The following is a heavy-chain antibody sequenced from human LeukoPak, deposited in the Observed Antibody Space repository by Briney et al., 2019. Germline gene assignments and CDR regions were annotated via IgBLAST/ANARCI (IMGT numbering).Heavy chain of an antibody. CDR2: INPSGGST. V-gene: IGHV1-46*01. Sequence: GASVKVSCKASGYTFTRYYMHWVRQAPGQGLEWMGIINPSGGSTSYAQKFKGRVTMTRATSTSTVYMELSSLRSEDTAVYYCASSSRAGWLLYHYAFDYWGQGTLVTVSS. J-gene: IGHJ4*02. D-gene: IGHD3-3*01. CDR3: ASSSRAGWLLYHYAFDY. CDR1: GYTFTRYY.